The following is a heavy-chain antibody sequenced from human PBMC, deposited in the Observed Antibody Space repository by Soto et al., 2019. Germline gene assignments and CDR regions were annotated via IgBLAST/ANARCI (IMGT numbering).Heavy chain of an antibody. Sequence: PGGSLRLSCAASGFTFSSYAMHGVRQAPGKGLEWVAVISYDGSNKYYADSVKGRFTISRDNSKNTLYLQMNSLRAEDTAVYYCARGSGYQYYFDYWGQGTLVTVSS. D-gene: IGHD3-3*01. CDR3: ARGSGYQYYFDY. V-gene: IGHV3-30-3*01. CDR1: GFTFSSYA. CDR2: ISYDGSNK. J-gene: IGHJ4*02.